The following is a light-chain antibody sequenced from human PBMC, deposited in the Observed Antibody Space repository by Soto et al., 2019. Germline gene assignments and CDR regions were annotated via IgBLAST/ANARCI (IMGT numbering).Light chain of an antibody. CDR2: AAS. J-gene: IGKJ1*01. CDR1: QSISSY. CDR3: QQSYNTPRT. Sequence: DIQMTQSPSSLSASVGDRVTITCRASQSISSYLNWYQQKPGKAPKLLIYAASSLQSGVPSRFSGSGSGTAFTLTISSLQPEDFATYYCQQSYNTPRTFGQGTKVEIK. V-gene: IGKV1-39*01.